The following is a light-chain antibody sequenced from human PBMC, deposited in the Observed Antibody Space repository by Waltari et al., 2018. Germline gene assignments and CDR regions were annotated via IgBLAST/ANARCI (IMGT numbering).Light chain of an antibody. CDR1: DSDVGAYDF. V-gene: IGLV2-14*01. Sequence: QSALTQPASVSGSPGQSLTLSSSGTDSDVGAYDFVPWYQQHPGKAPHLIIYEVSNRPSGISNRFSASKSGNTASLTISGLQAEDEADYYCSSYTTSSAPGVFGTGTRVTVL. CDR3: SSYTTSSAPGV. J-gene: IGLJ1*01. CDR2: EVS.